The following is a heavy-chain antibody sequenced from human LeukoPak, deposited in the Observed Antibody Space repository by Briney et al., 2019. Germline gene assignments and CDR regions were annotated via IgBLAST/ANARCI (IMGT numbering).Heavy chain of an antibody. Sequence: GGSLRLSCAASGFTFSSYAVSWVRQAPGKGLEWVSAISGSGGSTYYADSVKGRFTISRDNSKNTLYLQMNSLRAEDTAVYYCAKGSTRGYYYYYGMDVWGKGTTVTVSS. CDR2: ISGSGGST. J-gene: IGHJ6*04. D-gene: IGHD2-2*01. V-gene: IGHV3-23*01. CDR3: AKGSTRGYYYYYGMDV. CDR1: GFTFSSYA.